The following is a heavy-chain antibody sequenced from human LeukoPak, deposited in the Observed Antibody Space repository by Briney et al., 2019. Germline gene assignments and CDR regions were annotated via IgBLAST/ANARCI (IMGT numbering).Heavy chain of an antibody. J-gene: IGHJ3*02. D-gene: IGHD4-17*01. CDR2: FYYSGST. Sequence: PSETLSLTCTVSGGSISSYYWSWIRQPPGKGLEWIGYFYYSGSTNYNPSLKSRSTISVDTSKNQFSLKLSPVTAADTAVYYCARDYGDYVGAFDIWGQGTMVTVSS. V-gene: IGHV4-59*01. CDR1: GGSISSYY. CDR3: ARDYGDYVGAFDI.